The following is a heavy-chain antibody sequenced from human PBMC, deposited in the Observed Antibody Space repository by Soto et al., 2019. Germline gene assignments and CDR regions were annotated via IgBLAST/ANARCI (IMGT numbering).Heavy chain of an antibody. J-gene: IGHJ4*02. D-gene: IGHD2-2*02. CDR2: ISGDGGRA. CDR3: VRDFMTMAAIN. Sequence: EVQLVESGGGLVQPGESLRLSCAASGFTFSDYYMHWVRQGPGKGLMWVSCISGDGGRAYYADSVKGRFTISRDNAKSTLYLQMNSLRGDDTAVYYCVRDFMTMAAINWGQGTLVAVSS. CDR1: GFTFSDYY. V-gene: IGHV3-74*01.